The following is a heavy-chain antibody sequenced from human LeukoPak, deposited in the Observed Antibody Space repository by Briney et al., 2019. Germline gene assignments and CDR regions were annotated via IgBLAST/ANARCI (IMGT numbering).Heavy chain of an antibody. J-gene: IGHJ4*02. Sequence: GGSLRLSCAASGFTFSSYEMNWVRQARGKGLEWVSYISSSGSTIYYADSVKGRFTISRDNAKNSLYLQMNSLRAEDTAVYYCARVELDTAMVPFDYWGQGTLVTVSS. D-gene: IGHD5-18*01. CDR1: GFTFSSYE. V-gene: IGHV3-48*03. CDR2: ISSSGSTI. CDR3: ARVELDTAMVPFDY.